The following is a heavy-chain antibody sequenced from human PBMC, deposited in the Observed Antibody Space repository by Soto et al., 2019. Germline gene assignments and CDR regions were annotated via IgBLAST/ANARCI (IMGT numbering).Heavy chain of an antibody. D-gene: IGHD2-21*02. CDR2: INHSGST. J-gene: IGHJ4*02. Sequence: SETLSLTCAVYGGSFSGYYWSWIRQPPGKGLEWIGEINHSGSTNYNPSLKSRVTISVDTSKNQFSLKLSSVTAADTAVYYCARGQHIVVVTARGSFDYWGQGILVTVSS. V-gene: IGHV4-34*01. CDR1: GGSFSGYY. CDR3: ARGQHIVVVTARGSFDY.